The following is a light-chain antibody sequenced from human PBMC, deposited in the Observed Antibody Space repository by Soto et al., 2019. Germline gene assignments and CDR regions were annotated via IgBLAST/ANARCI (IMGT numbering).Light chain of an antibody. CDR1: TGAVTSGHY. Sequence: QAVVTQEPSLTVSPGGTVTLTCGSSTGAVTSGHYPYWFPQKPGQAPRTLIYDTSNKHSWTPARFSGSLLGGKAALTLSGAQPEDEAEYSFILVYSGGVVFGGGTKVTVL. V-gene: IGLV7-46*01. J-gene: IGLJ2*01. CDR3: ILVYSGGVV. CDR2: DTS.